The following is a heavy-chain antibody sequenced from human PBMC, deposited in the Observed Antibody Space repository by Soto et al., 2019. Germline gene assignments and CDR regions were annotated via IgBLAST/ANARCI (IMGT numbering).Heavy chain of an antibody. V-gene: IGHV3-15*01. D-gene: IGHD2-2*01. Sequence: EVQLVESGGGLVKPGGSLRLSCAASDFSVTNAWMSWVRHAPGKGLEWGGRIKSKSDGGTTDYAAPVKGRFTISRDDSKNRLYMQMNSLKTEDTAVYYCTPYVYWNSPSCYPENWFDPWGRGTQVTFSS. CDR2: IKSKSDGGTT. J-gene: IGHJ5*02. CDR1: DFSVTNAW. CDR3: TPYVYWNSPSCYPENWFDP.